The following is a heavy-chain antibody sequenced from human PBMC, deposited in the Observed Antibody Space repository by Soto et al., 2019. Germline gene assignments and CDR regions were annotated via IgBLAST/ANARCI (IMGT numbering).Heavy chain of an antibody. V-gene: IGHV4-34*01. Sequence: SETLSLTCAVYGGSFSGYYWSWIRQPPGKGLEWIGEINHSGSTNYNPSLKSRVTISVDTSKNQFSLKLSSVTAADTAVYYCARDNCWIDYWGQGTLVTVSS. J-gene: IGHJ4*02. CDR3: ARDNCWIDY. CDR2: INHSGST. CDR1: GGSFSGYY. D-gene: IGHD1-1*01.